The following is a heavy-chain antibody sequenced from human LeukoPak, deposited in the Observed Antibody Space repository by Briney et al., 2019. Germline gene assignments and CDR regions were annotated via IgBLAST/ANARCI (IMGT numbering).Heavy chain of an antibody. D-gene: IGHD3-9*01. CDR3: ARVGYGILTGYYHYYFDY. J-gene: IGHJ4*02. V-gene: IGHV3-7*04. CDR2: INLDGSEK. CDR1: GFTFSNYW. Sequence: GLPLRLSCAASGFTFSNYWMTWVRQAPRKGLEWVANINLDGSEKYSVDSVKGRLTISRDNAKTSLFLEMNSLRAEDTAVYYCARVGYGILTGYYHYYFDYWGQGTLVTVSS.